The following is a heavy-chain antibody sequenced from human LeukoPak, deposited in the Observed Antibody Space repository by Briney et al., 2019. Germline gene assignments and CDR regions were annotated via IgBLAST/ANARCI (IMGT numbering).Heavy chain of an antibody. V-gene: IGHV3-23*01. Sequence: PGGSLRLSCTASGFTFSSYAMSRVRQAPGKGLEWVSSHSGSGDTTYYADSVKGRFTISGDNSKNTLYLQLNSLRAEDTAVYYCAKKATVTTNYFDYWGQGTLVTVSS. CDR3: AKKATVTTNYFDY. D-gene: IGHD4-17*01. CDR1: GFTFSSYA. CDR2: HSGSGDTT. J-gene: IGHJ4*02.